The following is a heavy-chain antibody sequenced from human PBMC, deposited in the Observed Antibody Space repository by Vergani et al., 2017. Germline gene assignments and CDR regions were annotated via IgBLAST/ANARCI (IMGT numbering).Heavy chain of an antibody. CDR3: TXGWYYDSIAYWAY. CDR1: GFSFNSYW. Sequence: DVHLAESGGGFFQPGGSLRLSCSASGFSFNSYWMHWVRQVPGKGLLWVSRIKSDGSITAYADSVKGRFTISRDNAQNTLYLQMNSLRVEDTAVYYCTXGWYYDSIAYWAYWGQGTLVTVSS. D-gene: IGHD3-22*01. V-gene: IGHV3-74*03. CDR2: IKSDGSIT. J-gene: IGHJ4*02.